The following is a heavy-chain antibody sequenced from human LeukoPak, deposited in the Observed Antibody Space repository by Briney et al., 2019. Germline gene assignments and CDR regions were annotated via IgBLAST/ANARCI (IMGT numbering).Heavy chain of an antibody. D-gene: IGHD2/OR15-2a*01. Sequence: SETLSLTCGVSGGSIDITNYWSWVRQAPGKGLEWIGEISHSGTTNYNPSLRSRVAMSLDRANNQFSLSLTSVTAADSAVYYCTRENRPFCPFAFWGQGVMVTVSS. CDR1: GGSIDITNY. J-gene: IGHJ4*02. V-gene: IGHV4-4*02. CDR3: TRENRPFCPFAF. CDR2: ISHSGTT.